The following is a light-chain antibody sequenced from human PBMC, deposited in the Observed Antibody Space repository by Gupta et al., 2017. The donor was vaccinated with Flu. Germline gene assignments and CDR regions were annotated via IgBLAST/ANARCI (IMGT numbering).Light chain of an antibody. V-gene: IGKV4-1*01. J-gene: IGKJ1*01. CDR3: QQYYVTPGT. Sequence: DIVMTQSPDSLAVSLGERATINCKSSQSLLYSSNNKTYLAWYQLKPGQPPKLLIDWASARGFGVPDRFTGRESGTDFTLAISRVQAEDVALYYCQQYYVTPGTFGQGTKVEIK. CDR1: QSLLYSSNNKTY. CDR2: WAS.